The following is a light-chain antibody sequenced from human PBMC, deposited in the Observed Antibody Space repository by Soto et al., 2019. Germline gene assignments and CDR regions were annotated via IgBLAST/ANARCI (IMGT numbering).Light chain of an antibody. J-gene: IGKJ4*01. CDR2: HAS. V-gene: IGKV3-20*01. CDR1: QSVGNNF. Sequence: EIVLTQSPGTLSLSPGERAALSCRASQSVGNNFLGWYQQKPGQSPRLLIYHASNRATGIPDRFSGTASGTDFTLIISRLEPEDFAVYSCHQYASSPLTFGGGTKVEIK. CDR3: HQYASSPLT.